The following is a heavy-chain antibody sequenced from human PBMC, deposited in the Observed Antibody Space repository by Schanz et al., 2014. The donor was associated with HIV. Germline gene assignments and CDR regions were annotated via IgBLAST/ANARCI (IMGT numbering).Heavy chain of an antibody. CDR2: INHDGSVK. CDR3: AKDRITGTTGVPYYYYGMDV. Sequence: EVQLLESGGGLVQPGGSLRLSCAASGFTFSSYAMSWVRQAPGKGLEWVANINHDGSVKGYLASVKGRVTISRDNSKNTLYLQMNSLRAEDTAVYYCAKDRITGTTGVPYYYYGMDVWGQGTTVTVSS. J-gene: IGHJ6*02. CDR1: GFTFSSYA. V-gene: IGHV3-7*01. D-gene: IGHD1-7*01.